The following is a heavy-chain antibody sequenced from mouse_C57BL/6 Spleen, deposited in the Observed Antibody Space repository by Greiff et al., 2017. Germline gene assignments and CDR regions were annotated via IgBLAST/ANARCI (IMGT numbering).Heavy chain of an antibody. CDR1: GFTFSDYG. CDR3: ARGGDSNNWYFEV. Sequence: EVKLMESGGGLVKPGGSLKLSCAASGFTFSDYGMHWVRQAPEKGLEWVAYISSGSSTIYYADTVKGRFTISRDNAKNTLFLQMTSLRAEDTAMYYCARGGDSNNWYFEVWGTGTTVTVSS. CDR2: ISSGSSTI. J-gene: IGHJ1*03. V-gene: IGHV5-17*01. D-gene: IGHD2-5*01.